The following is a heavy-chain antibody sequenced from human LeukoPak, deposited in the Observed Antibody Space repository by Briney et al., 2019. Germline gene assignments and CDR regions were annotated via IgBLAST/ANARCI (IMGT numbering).Heavy chain of an antibody. CDR2: VRSKAYRGTT. CDR1: GFNFGDHA. CDR3: SRGPIQLWVHNGVDV. V-gene: IGHV3-49*04. D-gene: IGHD5-18*01. Sequence: GGSLRLSCATSGFNFGDHAMTWVRQAPGKGLEWVGFVRSKAYRGTTEYAASVKGRFTISRDDSKSVVYLQMNSLKSEDTAVYYCSRGPIQLWVHNGVDVWGQGTTVTVSS. J-gene: IGHJ6*02.